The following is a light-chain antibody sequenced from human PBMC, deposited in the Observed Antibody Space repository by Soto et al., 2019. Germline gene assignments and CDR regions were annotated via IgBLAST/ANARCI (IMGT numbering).Light chain of an antibody. J-gene: IGLJ2*01. Sequence: QSVLTQPPSVSGAPGQRVTISCTGSRSNIGAGYDVHWYQQLPGTAPKLLIDGNNNRPSGVPDRFSGSKSGTSASLAITGLQAEDEADYYCQSYDSSLSAVVFGGGTQLTVL. CDR2: GNN. CDR3: QSYDSSLSAVV. V-gene: IGLV1-40*01. CDR1: RSNIGAGYD.